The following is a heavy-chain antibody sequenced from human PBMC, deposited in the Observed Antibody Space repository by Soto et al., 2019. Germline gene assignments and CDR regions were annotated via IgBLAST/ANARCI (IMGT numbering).Heavy chain of an antibody. D-gene: IGHD3-3*01. CDR3: VRGVFRALGVVRPVDS. V-gene: IGHV3-53*02. J-gene: IGHJ4*02. CDR1: GFAVSANY. Sequence: EVQLVETGGGLIQPGGSLTLSCAASGFAVSANYMTWVRQAPGKGLEWVSFIYSGGHTYYADSVMGRFTISRDNSKNTVSLQMNSLRAEDTAVYYCVRGVFRALGVVRPVDSWGPGTLVTVSS. CDR2: IYSGGHT.